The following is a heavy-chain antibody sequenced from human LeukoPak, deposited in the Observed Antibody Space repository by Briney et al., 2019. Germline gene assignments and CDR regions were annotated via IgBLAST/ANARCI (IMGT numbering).Heavy chain of an antibody. CDR3: APPPSSNFDY. J-gene: IGHJ4*02. Sequence: PGGSLRLSCAASGFTFSSYGMHWVRQAPGKGLEWVAVISYDGSNKYYADSVKGRFTISRDNSKNTLYLQMNSLRAEDTAVYYCAPPPSSNFDYWGQGTLVTVSS. CDR1: GFTFSSYG. V-gene: IGHV3-30*03. D-gene: IGHD3-16*02. CDR2: ISYDGSNK.